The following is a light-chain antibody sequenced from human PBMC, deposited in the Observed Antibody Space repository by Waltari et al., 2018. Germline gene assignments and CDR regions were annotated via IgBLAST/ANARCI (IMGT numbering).Light chain of an antibody. V-gene: IGKV3-15*01. CDR1: QSVNSN. CDR3: QQYGEWPRT. CDR2: ADS. Sequence: EIVMTQSPGTLCLSPGQRATLHSRASQSVNSNLAWYPQKPGQAPRFLMYADSTRASGVPDRFSVSGAGTDFTRTISSLQSEDFAIYYCQQYGEWPRTFGQGTKVEI. J-gene: IGKJ1*01.